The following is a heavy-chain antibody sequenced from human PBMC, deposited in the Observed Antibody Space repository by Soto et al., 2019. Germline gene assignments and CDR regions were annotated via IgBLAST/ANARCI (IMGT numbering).Heavy chain of an antibody. CDR3: ARDVVYGLIDY. V-gene: IGHV1-18*01. J-gene: IGHJ4*02. Sequence: QAQLVQSGGEVKKPGASVKVSCKASGYTFTSYGISWVRQAPGQGLEWMGWINAYNGNTNYAQKLQVRVTMTTDTPTSTAYMELRSLRADDTAVYYCARDVVYGLIDYWGQGTLVTVSS. CDR2: INAYNGNT. CDR1: GYTFTSYG. D-gene: IGHD4-17*01.